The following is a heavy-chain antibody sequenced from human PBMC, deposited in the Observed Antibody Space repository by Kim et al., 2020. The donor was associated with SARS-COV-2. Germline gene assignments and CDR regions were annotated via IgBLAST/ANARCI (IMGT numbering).Heavy chain of an antibody. Sequence: SETLSLTCAVYGGSFSGYYWSWIRQPPGKGLEWIGEINHSGSTNYNPSLKSRVTISVDTSKNQFSLKLSSVTAADTAVYYCARVQSGTNGVWLLDYWGQGTLVSVSS. CDR2: INHSGST. V-gene: IGHV4-34*01. CDR3: ARVQSGTNGVWLLDY. D-gene: IGHD2-8*01. CDR1: GGSFSGYY. J-gene: IGHJ4*02.